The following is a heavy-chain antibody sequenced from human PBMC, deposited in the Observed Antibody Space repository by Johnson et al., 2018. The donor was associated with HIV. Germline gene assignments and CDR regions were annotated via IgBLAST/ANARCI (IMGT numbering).Heavy chain of an antibody. CDR1: GFTFDDYG. V-gene: IGHV3-20*04. Sequence: VHLVESGGGVVRPGGSLRLSCAASGFTFDDYGMSWVRQAPGKGLEWVSGINWNGGSAGYAESVKGRFTISRDNAKRSLYLEMNSLRAEDTALYYCARATYYYDLSGYLTRPRAFDMWGQGTMVTVSS. J-gene: IGHJ3*02. D-gene: IGHD3-3*01. CDR2: INWNGGSA. CDR3: ARATYYYDLSGYLTRPRAFDM.